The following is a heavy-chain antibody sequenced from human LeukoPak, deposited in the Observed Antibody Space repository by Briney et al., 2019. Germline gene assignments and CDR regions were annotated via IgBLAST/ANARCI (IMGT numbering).Heavy chain of an antibody. CDR2: VSSSGAYT. J-gene: IGHJ5*02. D-gene: IGHD3-3*01. V-gene: IGHV3-21*01. CDR3: VRDLRFIGGSDWFDP. CDR1: GFIFSDYT. Sequence: GSLRLSCAASGFIFSDYTMNWVRQAPGKGLEWVSSVSSSGAYTFYADSVKGRLTISRDNAKNSLFLQMDSLRVDDSALYYCVRDLRFIGGSDWFDPWGQGTQVIVSS.